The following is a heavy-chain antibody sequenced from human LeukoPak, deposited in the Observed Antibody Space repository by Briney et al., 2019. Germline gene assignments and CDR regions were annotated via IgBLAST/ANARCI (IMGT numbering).Heavy chain of an antibody. Sequence: GSSLNVSCTDFAYYITGDYLLWVRRAPGQALEWIDWTNPNSGGTNYAQKFHGRVTMTSDTSIITAYMELSRLRYDDTAVYYCARDGLTTVTTPPPYYCGMDVWGQGTTVTVSS. J-gene: IGHJ6*02. CDR2: TNPNSGGT. CDR1: AYYITGDY. D-gene: IGHD4-17*01. CDR3: ARDGLTTVTTPPPYYCGMDV. V-gene: IGHV1-2*02.